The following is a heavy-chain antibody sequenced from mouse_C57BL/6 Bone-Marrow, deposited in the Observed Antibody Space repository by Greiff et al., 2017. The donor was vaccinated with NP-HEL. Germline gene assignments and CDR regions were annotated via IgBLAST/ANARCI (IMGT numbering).Heavy chain of an antibody. CDR3: ARRSICYGKGGYIDV. CDR2: IYWDDDK. D-gene: IGHD2-1*01. V-gene: IGHV8-12*01. J-gene: IGHJ1*03. CDR1: GFSLSTSCMG. Sequence: QVTLKESGPGLLQSSQTLSLPCSFSGFSLSTSCMGVSWIRQPSGKGLEWLAHIYWDDDKRYNPSLKSRLTISKNTSRNQVFLKITSVDTADTATYYCARRSICYGKGGYIDVWGTGTTVTLHS.